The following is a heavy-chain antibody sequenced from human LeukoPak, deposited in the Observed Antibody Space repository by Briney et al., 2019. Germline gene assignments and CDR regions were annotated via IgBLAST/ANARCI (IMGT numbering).Heavy chain of an antibody. Sequence: SETLSLTCTVSGDSISSGGYSWSWIRQPPGKGLEWIGYIYHIGYISQSGNIYQNPSLKSRVTISLDTSRNQFSLTLSSVTAADTAVYYCASYPLAFYDSSGYPRVWFDPWGQGTLVTVSS. CDR2: ISQSGNI. D-gene: IGHD3-22*01. V-gene: IGHV4-30-2*01. J-gene: IGHJ5*02. CDR3: ASYPLAFYDSSGYPRVWFDP. CDR1: GDSISSGGYS.